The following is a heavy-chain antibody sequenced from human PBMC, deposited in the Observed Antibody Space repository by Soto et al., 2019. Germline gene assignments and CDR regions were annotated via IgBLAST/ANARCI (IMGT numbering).Heavy chain of an antibody. D-gene: IGHD3-10*02. Sequence: KGMKWVGRIKSKTDGGTTDYAETVKGRFTISRDDSKNTLYLQMNSLKTEDTAVYYCTFFFFQAEDGIRDVRSVSAFLLNRSSDL. J-gene: IGHJ2*01. CDR3: TFFFFQAEDGIRDVRSVSAFLLNRSSDL. V-gene: IGHV3-15*07. CDR2: IKSKTDGGTT.